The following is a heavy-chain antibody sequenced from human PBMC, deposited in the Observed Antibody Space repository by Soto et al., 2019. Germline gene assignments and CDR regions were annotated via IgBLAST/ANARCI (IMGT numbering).Heavy chain of an antibody. J-gene: IGHJ4*02. CDR2: IYYSGST. V-gene: IGHV4-30-4*01. CDR3: ARGGVASGRGPDIVVVPAAISITAFDI. CDR1: GGSISSGDYY. D-gene: IGHD2-2*02. Sequence: SETLSLTCTVSGGSISSGDYYWSWIRQPPGKGLEWIGYIYYSGSTYYNPSLKSRVTISVDTSKNQFSLKLSSVTAADTAVYYCARGGVASGRGPDIVVVPAAISITAFDIWGQGLQVTVSS.